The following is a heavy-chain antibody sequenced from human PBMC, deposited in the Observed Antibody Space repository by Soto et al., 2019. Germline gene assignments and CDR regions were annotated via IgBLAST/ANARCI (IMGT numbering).Heavy chain of an antibody. Sequence: ASVKVSCKASGYTFTGYYMHWVRLAPGQGLEWMGWINPNSGGTNYAQKFQGRVTMTRDTSISTAYMELSRLRSDDTAVYYCAFHSSSSLYFQHWGQGTLGTVSA. CDR2: INPNSGGT. CDR3: AFHSSSSLYFQH. V-gene: IGHV1-2*02. CDR1: GYTFTGYY. J-gene: IGHJ1*01. D-gene: IGHD6-6*01.